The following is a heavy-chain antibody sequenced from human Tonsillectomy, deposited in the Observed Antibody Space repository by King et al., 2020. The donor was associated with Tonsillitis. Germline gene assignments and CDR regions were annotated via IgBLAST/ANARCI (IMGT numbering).Heavy chain of an antibody. CDR3: AKGNGVGATGRRAFDS. CDR2: ISGSGGST. D-gene: IGHD1-26*01. V-gene: IGHV3-23*04. Sequence: VQLVQSGGGLVQPGGSLRLSCAASGFTFSSYAMSWVRQAPGKGLGWVSAISGSGGSTYYADSVQGRLNISRDNSKNTLYLQMHSLRTEDTAVYYCAKGNGVGATGRRAFDSWGQGTMVTVSS. J-gene: IGHJ3*02. CDR1: GFTFSSYA.